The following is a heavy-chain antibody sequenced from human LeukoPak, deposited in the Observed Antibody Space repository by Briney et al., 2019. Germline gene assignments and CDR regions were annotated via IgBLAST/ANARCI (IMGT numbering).Heavy chain of an antibody. V-gene: IGHV4-34*01. Sequence: SETLSLTCAVYGGSFSGYYWSWIRQPPGKGLEWIGEISHSGSTNYNPSLKSRVTISVDTSKNQFSLKLSSVTAADTAVYYCARAALIAAAGRSWFDPWGQGTLVTVSS. D-gene: IGHD6-13*01. CDR3: ARAALIAAAGRSWFDP. J-gene: IGHJ5*02. CDR2: ISHSGST. CDR1: GGSFSGYY.